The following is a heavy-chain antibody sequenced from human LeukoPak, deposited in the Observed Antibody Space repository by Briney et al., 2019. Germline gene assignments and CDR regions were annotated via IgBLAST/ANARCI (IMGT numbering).Heavy chain of an antibody. CDR1: GGSFSGYY. D-gene: IGHD5-18*01. CDR3: ARNRRGYSYGTLFYFDY. Sequence: SETLSLTCAVYGGSFSGYYWSWIRQPPGKGLEWIGEINHSGSTNYNPSLKSRVTISVDTSKNQFSLSLRSVTAADTAVYFCARNRRGYSYGTLFYFDYWGQGTLVSVSS. CDR2: INHSGST. V-gene: IGHV4-34*01. J-gene: IGHJ4*02.